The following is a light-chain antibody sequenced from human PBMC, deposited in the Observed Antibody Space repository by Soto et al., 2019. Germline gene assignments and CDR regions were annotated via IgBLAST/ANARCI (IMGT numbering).Light chain of an antibody. Sequence: QSVLTQPPSASGSPGQSVTISCTGTSSDVGYYKYVSWYQQLPDKAPKVLIYDVSQRPSGVPDRFSGSKSGNTASLTISGLQPEDEADYYCTSYGGNNNFVFGSGTKLTVL. CDR3: TSYGGNNNFV. V-gene: IGLV2-8*01. CDR1: SSDVGYYKY. CDR2: DVS. J-gene: IGLJ1*01.